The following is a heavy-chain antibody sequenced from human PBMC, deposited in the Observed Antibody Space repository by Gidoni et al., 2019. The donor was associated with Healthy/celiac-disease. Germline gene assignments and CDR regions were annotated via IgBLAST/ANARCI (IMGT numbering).Heavy chain of an antibody. Sequence: QVQLGQSGAEVKKPEASVKISCKASGYTYTGYYMHWVRQATGQGLEWMGWINPNSGGTNYAQKFQVRVTMTRDTAISTAYMELSRLRSDDTAVYYCARVVASGWHVNYYYYYGMDVWGQGTTVTVSS. D-gene: IGHD6-19*01. CDR3: ARVVASGWHVNYYYYYGMDV. V-gene: IGHV1-2*02. J-gene: IGHJ6*02. CDR2: INPNSGGT. CDR1: GYTYTGYY.